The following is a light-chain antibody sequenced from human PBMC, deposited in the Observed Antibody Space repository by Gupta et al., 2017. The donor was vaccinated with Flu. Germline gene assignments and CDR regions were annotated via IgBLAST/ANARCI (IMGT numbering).Light chain of an antibody. CDR2: AAS. V-gene: IGKV1-39*01. Sequence: GDRVTITCRASQSISNYLNWYQQKPGKAPKLLIYAASSLQSGVPSRFSGSGSGTDFTLTISSLQPEDFAPYYCQETYSIPWTFGQGTKVEI. J-gene: IGKJ1*01. CDR3: QETYSIPWT. CDR1: QSISNY.